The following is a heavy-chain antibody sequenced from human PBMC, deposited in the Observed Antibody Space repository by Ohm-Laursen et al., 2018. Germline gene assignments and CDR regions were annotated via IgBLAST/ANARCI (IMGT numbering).Heavy chain of an antibody. CDR3: ARAPTTVTPDYYYYGMDV. Sequence: GTLSLTCSVSGDSISAHYWSWIRQPPGKGLEWIGYIHHTGYTTYNPSLKSRVTISVDTSKNQFSLKLNSVTAADTAVYYCARAPTTVTPDYYYYGMDVWGQGTTVTVSS. J-gene: IGHJ6*02. CDR2: IHHTGYT. V-gene: IGHV4-59*11. D-gene: IGHD4-17*01. CDR1: GDSISAHY.